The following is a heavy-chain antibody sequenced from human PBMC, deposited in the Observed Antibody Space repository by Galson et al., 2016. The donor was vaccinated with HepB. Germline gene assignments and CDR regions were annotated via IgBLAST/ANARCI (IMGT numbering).Heavy chain of an antibody. CDR2: INWDGGSA. V-gene: IGHV3-43*01. J-gene: IGHJ6*02. D-gene: IGHD6-25*01. CDR1: GFTFDDYT. Sequence: SLRLSCAVSGFTFDDYTMHWVRQGPGKGLEWVALINWDGGSAYYADSVKGRFTISRDNSKSSRYLQMNRLTFEDTALYYCEKDIRAAVYGMDVWGRGTTVTVSS. CDR3: EKDIRAAVYGMDV.